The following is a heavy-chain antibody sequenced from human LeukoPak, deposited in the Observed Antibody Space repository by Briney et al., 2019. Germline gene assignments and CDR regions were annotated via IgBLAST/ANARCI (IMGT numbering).Heavy chain of an antibody. D-gene: IGHD3-22*01. CDR1: GYSISSGYY. CDR3: ARDEYYYDSSGYYYFDY. Sequence: SETLSLTCTVSGYSISSGYYWGWIRQPPGKGLEWIGSIYHSGSTYYNPSLKSRVTMSVDTSKNQFSLKLSSVTAADTAVYYCARDEYYYDSSGYYYFDYWGQGTLVTVSS. V-gene: IGHV4-38-2*02. J-gene: IGHJ4*02. CDR2: IYHSGST.